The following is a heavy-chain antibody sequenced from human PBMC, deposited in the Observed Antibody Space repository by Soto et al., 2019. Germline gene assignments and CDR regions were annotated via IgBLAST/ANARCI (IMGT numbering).Heavy chain of an antibody. CDR3: ARDSAGGYCSSTSCYDAFDI. J-gene: IGHJ3*02. CDR1: GFTFSSYA. CDR2: ISYDGSNK. D-gene: IGHD2-2*01. V-gene: IGHV3-30-3*01. Sequence: QVQLVESGGGVVQPGRSLRLSCAASGFTFSSYAMHWVRQAPGKGLEWVAGISYDGSNKYYADSVKGRFTISRDNSKNTLYLQMNSLRAEDTAVYYCARDSAGGYCSSTSCYDAFDIWGQGTMVTVSS.